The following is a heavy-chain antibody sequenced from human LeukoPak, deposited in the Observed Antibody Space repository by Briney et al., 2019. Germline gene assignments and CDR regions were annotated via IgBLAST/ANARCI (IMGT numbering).Heavy chain of an antibody. CDR1: GFTFSSYD. V-gene: IGHV3-13*01. J-gene: IGHJ5*02. Sequence: GSLRLSCAASGFTFSSYDMHWVRQATGKGLEWVSAIGTAGDTYYPGSVKGRFTISRENAKNSLYLQMNSLRAEDTAVYYCARDPLITYYYDSSGNHADWFDPWGQGTLVTVSS. CDR3: ARDPLITYYYDSSGNHADWFDP. CDR2: IGTAGDT. D-gene: IGHD3-22*01.